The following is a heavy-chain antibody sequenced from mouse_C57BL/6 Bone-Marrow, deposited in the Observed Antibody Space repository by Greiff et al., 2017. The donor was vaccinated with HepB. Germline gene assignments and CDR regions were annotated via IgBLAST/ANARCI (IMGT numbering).Heavy chain of an antibody. CDR3: ARAYYYGSSYGYFDY. CDR2: IYPGDGDT. J-gene: IGHJ2*01. V-gene: IGHV1-80*01. CDR1: GYAFSSYW. D-gene: IGHD1-1*01. Sequence: VQLQQSGAELVKPGASVKISCKASGYAFSSYWMNWVKQRPGKGLEWIGQIYPGDGDTNYNGKFKGKATLTADKSSSTAYMQLSSLTSEDSAVYFCARAYYYGSSYGYFDYGGQGTTLTVSS.